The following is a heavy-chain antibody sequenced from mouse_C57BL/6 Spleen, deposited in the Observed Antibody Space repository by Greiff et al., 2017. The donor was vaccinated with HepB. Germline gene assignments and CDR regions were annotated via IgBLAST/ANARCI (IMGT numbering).Heavy chain of an antibody. Sequence: VQLQQPGAELVKPGASVKLSCKASGYTFTSYWMQWVKQRPGQGLEWIGEIDPSDSYTNYNQKFKGKATLTVDTSSSTAYMQLSSLTSEDSAVYYCARGGGNYFFAYWGQGTLVTVSA. J-gene: IGHJ3*01. CDR2: IDPSDSYT. V-gene: IGHV1-50*01. CDR3: ARGGGNYFFAY. CDR1: GYTFTSYW. D-gene: IGHD2-1*01.